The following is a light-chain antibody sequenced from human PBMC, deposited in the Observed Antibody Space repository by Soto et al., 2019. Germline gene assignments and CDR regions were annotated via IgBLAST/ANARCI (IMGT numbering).Light chain of an antibody. CDR3: QHYNRYSPHT. J-gene: IGKJ4*01. V-gene: IGKV1-5*01. CDR1: QSISSW. Sequence: DIQITQSPSTLSASVRHRVTITCRASQSISSWLAWYQQKPGKAPKLLIYDASSLESGVPSRFSGSGSGTEFTLTISSLQPDDFATYYCQHYNRYSPHTFGGGTQVQIK. CDR2: DAS.